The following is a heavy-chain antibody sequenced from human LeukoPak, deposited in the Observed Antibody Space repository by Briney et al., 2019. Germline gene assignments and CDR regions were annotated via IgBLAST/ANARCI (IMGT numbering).Heavy chain of an antibody. J-gene: IGHJ3*02. CDR2: INGNSGGT. Sequence: ASVKVSCKASGYTFTGYYMHWVRQAPGQGLEWMGRINGNSGGTNYAQKFQGRVTMTRDTSISTAYMELGSLRSDDTAVYYCARDADYGDYGDPFDIWGQGTMVTVSS. V-gene: IGHV1-2*06. CDR1: GYTFTGYY. D-gene: IGHD4-17*01. CDR3: ARDADYGDYGDPFDI.